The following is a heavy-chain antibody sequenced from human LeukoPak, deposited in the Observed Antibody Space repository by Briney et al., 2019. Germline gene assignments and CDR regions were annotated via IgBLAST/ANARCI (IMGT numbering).Heavy chain of an antibody. V-gene: IGHV3-13*01. Sequence: PGGSLRLSCAASGFTLSTYDMHWVRQVTGEALVWVSMIYEAGNTYYTGSVKGRFTISRENAKNSLYLQMHGLTAGDTAVYYCAREMSGSNDAFDIWGPGTMVTVSS. CDR1: GFTLSTYD. CDR3: AREMSGSNDAFDI. D-gene: IGHD3-10*01. CDR2: IYEAGNT. J-gene: IGHJ3*02.